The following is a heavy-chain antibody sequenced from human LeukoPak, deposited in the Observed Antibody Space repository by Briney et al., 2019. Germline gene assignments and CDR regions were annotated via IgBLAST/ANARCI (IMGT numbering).Heavy chain of an antibody. Sequence: GGSLRPSCAASGFTFSTYWMHWVRQAPGTGLVWVSLINSDGSSTNYADSVKGRFTISRDNAKNTLYLQMNSLRAEDTAVYYCATDVPAVTIFGYWGQGTLVTVSS. V-gene: IGHV3-74*01. CDR3: ATDVPAVTIFGY. CDR1: GFTFSTYW. J-gene: IGHJ4*02. D-gene: IGHD2-2*01. CDR2: INSDGSST.